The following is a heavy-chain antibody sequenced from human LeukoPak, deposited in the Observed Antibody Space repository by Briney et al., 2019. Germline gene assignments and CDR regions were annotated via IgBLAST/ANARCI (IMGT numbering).Heavy chain of an antibody. J-gene: IGHJ4*02. CDR1: GYTFTSYY. CDR2: INPSGGST. V-gene: IGHV1-46*01. D-gene: IGHD6-19*01. Sequence: ASVKVSCKASGYTFTSYYMHWVRQAPGQGLEWMGIINPSGGSTSYAQKFQGRVTMTRDTSTSTVYMELSSLRSEDPAVYYCARDSGWFRFDYWGQGTLVTVSS. CDR3: ARDSGWFRFDY.